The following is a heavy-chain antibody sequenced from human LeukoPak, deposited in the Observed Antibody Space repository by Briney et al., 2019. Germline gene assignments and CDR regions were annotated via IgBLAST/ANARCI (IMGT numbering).Heavy chain of an antibody. J-gene: IGHJ4*02. CDR2: IYYSGST. Sequence: SETLSLTCTVSGGSINSSSYYWGWIRQPPGKGLEWIGSIYYSGSTYYNPSLKSRVTISVDTSKNQFSLKLSSVTAADTAVYYCARQGGIAVAGTNYWGQGTLVTVSS. V-gene: IGHV4-39*01. CDR1: GGSINSSSYY. CDR3: ARQGGIAVAGTNY. D-gene: IGHD6-19*01.